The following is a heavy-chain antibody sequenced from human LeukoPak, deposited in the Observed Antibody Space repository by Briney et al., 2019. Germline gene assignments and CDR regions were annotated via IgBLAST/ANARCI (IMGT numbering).Heavy chain of an antibody. Sequence: ASVKVSCKASGGTFSSYAINWVRQATGQGLEWMGWMNPNSGNTGYAQKFQGRVTMTRNTSISTAYMELSSLRSEDTAVYYCASGIAAAGTYYYYYYGMDVWGQGTTVTVSS. D-gene: IGHD6-13*01. J-gene: IGHJ6*02. V-gene: IGHV1-8*02. CDR1: GGTFSSYA. CDR2: MNPNSGNT. CDR3: ASGIAAAGTYYYYYYGMDV.